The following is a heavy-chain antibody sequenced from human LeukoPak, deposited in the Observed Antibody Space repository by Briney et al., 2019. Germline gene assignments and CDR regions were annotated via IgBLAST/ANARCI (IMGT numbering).Heavy chain of an antibody. Sequence: SETLSLTCIVSDGSISSSSYYWGSIRQPPGKGLEWLGSFYYSGGTYYNPSLKSRVTISVDTSKNQFSLKLSSVTAADTAVYYCARIITMVVSLPSHFDYWGQGTLVAVSS. CDR3: ARIITMVVSLPSHFDY. CDR2: FYYSGGT. V-gene: IGHV4-39*01. CDR1: DGSISSSSYY. D-gene: IGHD3-22*01. J-gene: IGHJ4*02.